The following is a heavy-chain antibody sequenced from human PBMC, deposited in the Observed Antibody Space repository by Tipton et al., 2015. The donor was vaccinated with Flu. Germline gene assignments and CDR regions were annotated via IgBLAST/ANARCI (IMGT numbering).Heavy chain of an antibody. Sequence: SLRLSCAASSFTVSDNYMSWVRQAPGKGLEWVSVIYRDGTPFYADSVKDRFTISRDNSKNTVYLQMNSLRGGDSAVYYCARDGYRRSDYGMDVWGQGTTVIVSS. CDR1: SFTVSDNY. D-gene: IGHD5-24*01. CDR3: ARDGYRRSDYGMDV. V-gene: IGHV3-66*01. CDR2: IYRDGTP. J-gene: IGHJ6*02.